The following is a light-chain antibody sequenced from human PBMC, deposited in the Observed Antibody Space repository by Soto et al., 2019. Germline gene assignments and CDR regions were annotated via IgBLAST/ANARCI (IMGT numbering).Light chain of an antibody. V-gene: IGKV1-5*01. J-gene: IGKJ1*01. CDR1: QSISSW. CDR3: QQYYSYPPRT. CDR2: DAS. Sequence: DIQMTQSPSTLSASVGDRVTITCRASQSISSWLAWYQQKPGKAPKLLIYDASSLESGVPSRFSGSGSGTEFTLTISSLQPDDFATYYCQQYYSYPPRTFGQGTKVDI.